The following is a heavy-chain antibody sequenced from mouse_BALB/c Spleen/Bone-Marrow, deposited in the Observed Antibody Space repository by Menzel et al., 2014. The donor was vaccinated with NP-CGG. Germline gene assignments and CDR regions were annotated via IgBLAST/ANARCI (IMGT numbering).Heavy chain of an antibody. CDR3: AIWDYAMDY. CDR2: INPGSGGT. CDR1: GYAFTNYL. D-gene: IGHD1-1*02. V-gene: IGHV1-54*01. Sequence: VQLQQSGAELVRPGTSVKVSCKASGYAFTNYLIEWVKQRPGQGLEWIGVINPGSGGTNYNEKFKGKATLTADKSSSTAYMQLSSLTSDDSAVYFCAIWDYAMDYWGQRTSLTVSS. J-gene: IGHJ4*01.